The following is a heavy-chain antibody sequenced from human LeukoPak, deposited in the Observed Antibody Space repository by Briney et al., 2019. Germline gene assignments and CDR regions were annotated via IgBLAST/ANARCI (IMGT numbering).Heavy chain of an antibody. CDR3: ARDGRYCSGGFCYPH. D-gene: IGHD2-15*01. CDR2: ISSGGSTI. Sequence: GGSQRLSCAASGFTFRNYEMNWVRQAPGKGLEWVSFISSGGSTIHYADSVKGRFTISRDNAKNSLYLQMNSLRAEDTAVYYCARDGRYCSGGFCYPHWGQGTLVTVSS. CDR1: GFTFRNYE. J-gene: IGHJ4*02. V-gene: IGHV3-48*03.